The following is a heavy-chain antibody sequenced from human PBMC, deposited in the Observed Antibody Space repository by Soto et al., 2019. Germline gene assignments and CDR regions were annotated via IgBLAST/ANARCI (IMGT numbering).Heavy chain of an antibody. Sequence: PGGSLRLSCAASEFTFSNYAMSWVRQAPGKGLEWVSAISGSGGSTYYADSVKGRFTISRDNSKNTLYLQMNSLRAEDTAVYYCAKDLIDSSGPSNWFDPWGQGTLVTVSS. V-gene: IGHV3-23*01. CDR1: EFTFSNYA. J-gene: IGHJ5*02. CDR3: AKDLIDSSGPSNWFDP. D-gene: IGHD6-19*01. CDR2: ISGSGGST.